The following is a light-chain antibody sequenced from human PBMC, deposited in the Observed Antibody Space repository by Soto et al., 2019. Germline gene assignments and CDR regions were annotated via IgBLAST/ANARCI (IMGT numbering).Light chain of an antibody. CDR1: SSDVGDYNY. CDR3: TSYTSISTYD. CDR2: EVS. J-gene: IGLJ1*01. Sequence: QSALTQPASVSGSPGQSITISCTGTSSDVGDYNYVSWYQQHPGKAPKLMIFEVSNRPSGVSNRFSGSKSGNTASLTISGLQAEDEADYFCTSYTSISTYDFGTGTKVTVL. V-gene: IGLV2-14*01.